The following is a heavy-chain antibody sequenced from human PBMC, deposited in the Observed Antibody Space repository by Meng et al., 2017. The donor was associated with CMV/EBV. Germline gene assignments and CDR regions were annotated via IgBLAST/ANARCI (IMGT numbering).Heavy chain of an antibody. V-gene: IGHV1-69*02. CDR2: IIPILGIA. Sequence: SVKVSCKASGGTFSSYTIGWVRQAPGQGLEWMGRIIPILGIANYAQKFQGRVTITADKSTSTAYMELSSLRSEDTAVYYCARAWGGETRIGDYYGMDVWGQGTTVTVSS. D-gene: IGHD3-10*01. J-gene: IGHJ6*02. CDR3: ARAWGGETRIGDYYGMDV. CDR1: GGTFSSYT.